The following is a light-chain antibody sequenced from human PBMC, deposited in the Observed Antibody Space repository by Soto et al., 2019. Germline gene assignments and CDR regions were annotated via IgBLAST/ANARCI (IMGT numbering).Light chain of an antibody. Sequence: QSALTQPASVSGSPGQSITISCTGASSDVGGYNYVSWYQQHPGKAPKLMIYDVSNRPSGVSNRFSGSKSDNTASLTISGRGGGEGDTYSSTLYTTGRVVFGGGTTLPLL. CDR1: SSDVGGYNY. V-gene: IGLV2-14*03. CDR3: TLYTTGRVV. J-gene: IGLJ2*01. CDR2: DVS.